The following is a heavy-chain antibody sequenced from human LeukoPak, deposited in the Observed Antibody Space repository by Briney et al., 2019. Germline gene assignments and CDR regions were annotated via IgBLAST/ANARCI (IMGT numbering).Heavy chain of an antibody. CDR2: ITWNGGNT. Sequence: GGSLRLSCATSGFTFDDYGMSWVRQAPGEGLEWVSGITWNGGNTGYSDSVKGRFTISRDSAKNSLYLQMNSLRVEDTAMYYCARGYCSGSSCFPFDYWGQGTLVTVSS. CDR1: GFTFDDYG. V-gene: IGHV3-20*04. CDR3: ARGYCSGSSCFPFDY. J-gene: IGHJ4*02. D-gene: IGHD2-15*01.